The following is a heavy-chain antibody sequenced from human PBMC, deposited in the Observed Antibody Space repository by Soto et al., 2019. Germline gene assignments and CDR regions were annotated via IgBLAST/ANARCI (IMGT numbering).Heavy chain of an antibody. V-gene: IGHV4-4*07. CDR2: IYSSGNT. CDR1: GGTIRGYY. J-gene: IGHJ5*02. CDR3: ARGQRFSDWFDP. Sequence: PXGTLCLTCSVSGGTIRGYYWTWIRQPAGKGLEWIGRIYSSGNTKYNPSLQSRVTMSLDTSNNQFSLRLTSVTAADTAVYYCARGQRFSDWFDPWGQGTLVTVSS. D-gene: IGHD3-3*01.